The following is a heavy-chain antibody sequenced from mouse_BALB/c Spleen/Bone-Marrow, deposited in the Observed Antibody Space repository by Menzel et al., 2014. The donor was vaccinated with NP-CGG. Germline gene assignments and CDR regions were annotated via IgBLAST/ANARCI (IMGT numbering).Heavy chain of an antibody. Sequence: EVKLMESGGGLVQPGGSLRLSCATSGFTFTDYYMSWVRQPPGEALEWLGFIRNKANGYTTEYSASVKGRFTISRDNSQSILYLQMNTLRAEDSATYYCARSLYPRAMDYWGQGTSVTVPS. D-gene: IGHD2-1*01. V-gene: IGHV7-3*02. CDR2: IRNKANGYTT. CDR1: GFTFTDYY. J-gene: IGHJ4*01. CDR3: ARSLYPRAMDY.